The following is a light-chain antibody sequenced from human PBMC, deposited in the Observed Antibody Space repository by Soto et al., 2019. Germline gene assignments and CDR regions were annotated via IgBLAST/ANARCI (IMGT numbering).Light chain of an antibody. J-gene: IGKJ1*01. Sequence: DIVMTQSPLYLPVTRGEPASISCRSSQSLLHTNGYNYLDWYLQKPGQSPQLLIYLGSNRASGVPERFSGSGSGTYFILRVSIVEAEDVGVYYCMQAIQSLRTFGQGTKVDIK. V-gene: IGKV2-28*01. CDR2: LGS. CDR1: QSLLHTNGYNY. CDR3: MQAIQSLRT.